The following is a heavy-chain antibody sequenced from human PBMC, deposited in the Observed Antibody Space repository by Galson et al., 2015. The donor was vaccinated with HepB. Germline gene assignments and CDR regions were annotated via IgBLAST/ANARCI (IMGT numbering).Heavy chain of an antibody. Sequence: QTGAEVKKPGESLKISCKGSGYSSTDYWIGWVRQMPGKGLEWMGIIYPGDSDTRYSPSFQGQVTISADESISTAYLQWSGLKASDTAMYYCTRLGYCGGGSCYQRGYFDSWGQGTLVIVSS. V-gene: IGHV5-51*01. CDR2: IYPGDSDT. D-gene: IGHD2-15*01. J-gene: IGHJ4*02. CDR1: GYSSTDYW. CDR3: TRLGYCGGGSCYQRGYFDS.